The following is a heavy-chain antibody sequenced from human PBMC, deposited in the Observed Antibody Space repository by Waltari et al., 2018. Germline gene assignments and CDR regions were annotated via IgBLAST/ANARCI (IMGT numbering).Heavy chain of an antibody. D-gene: IGHD3-3*01. CDR3: ARERHRLMEEGYLMALDP. V-gene: IGHV1-18*01. CDR1: GSPFSDYG. J-gene: IGHJ5*02. CDR2: ISGNNGHT. Sequence: QVQLVQPGAEVKKPGASVQVSCKASGSPFSDYGISRVRQAPGQGLEWMGWISGNNGHTNQAQKFQGRLIMTEDTSATTVYMELTYLTSDDTAVYYCARERHRLMEEGYLMALDPWGQGTLVTVSS.